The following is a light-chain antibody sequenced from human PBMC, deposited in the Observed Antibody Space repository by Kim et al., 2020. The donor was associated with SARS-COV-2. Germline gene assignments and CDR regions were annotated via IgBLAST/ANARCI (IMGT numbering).Light chain of an antibody. Sequence: EIVMTQSPATLSVSPGERATLSCRASQSVSSNFAWYQQKPGQAPRLLIYGASTRATGIPGRFSGSGSGTEFTLTISSLQSEDFAVYYCQQYSSWPRTFGEGTKVDIK. CDR2: GAS. V-gene: IGKV3-15*01. J-gene: IGKJ4*01. CDR3: QQYSSWPRT. CDR1: QSVSSN.